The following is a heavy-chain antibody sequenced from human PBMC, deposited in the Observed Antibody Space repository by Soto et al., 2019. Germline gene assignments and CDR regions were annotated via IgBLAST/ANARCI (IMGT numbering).Heavy chain of an antibody. CDR1: GLSIHNITSC. CDR2: VYYSGGA. J-gene: IGHJ5*01. CDR3: GRVVEGATRHTDFDS. Sequence: ETRSLPCSLSGLSIHNITSCCAWLRPPPGKGLEFIANVYYSGGAHYNPSFKSRVTISVDTATNQVSLRMSSVTAADTAVYFCGRVVEGATRHTDFDSCGQGHLVTLSS. D-gene: IGHD2-21*01. V-gene: IGHV4-39*01.